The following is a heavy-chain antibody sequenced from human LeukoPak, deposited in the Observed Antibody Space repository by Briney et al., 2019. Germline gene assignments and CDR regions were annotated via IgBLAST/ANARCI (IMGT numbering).Heavy chain of an antibody. CDR1: GASIRSSRYY. CDR3: ARVVVVITQGWFDP. Sequence: SETLSLTCSVSGASIRSSRYYWGWIRQPPGKGLEWIGSIHYSGNTYYNPSLKSRVTISVDTSKNQFSLKLTSVTAADTAVYYCARVVVVITQGWFDPWGQGTLVTVSS. D-gene: IGHD3-22*01. V-gene: IGHV4-39*07. CDR2: IHYSGNT. J-gene: IGHJ5*02.